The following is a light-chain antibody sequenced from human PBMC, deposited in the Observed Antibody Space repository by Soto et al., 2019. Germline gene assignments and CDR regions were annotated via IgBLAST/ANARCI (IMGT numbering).Light chain of an antibody. CDR3: QQGYRTPFT. J-gene: IGKJ3*01. CDR1: ESISNK. Sequence: DIEMTQSPSSLSASVGDRVTITCRASESISNKLNWYQQKPGKAPALLISGASRLHSGVPSRFSGSGSGTDFTLSISSLQHEDFASYYCQQGYRTPFTFGPATKVDIK. CDR2: GAS. V-gene: IGKV1-39*01.